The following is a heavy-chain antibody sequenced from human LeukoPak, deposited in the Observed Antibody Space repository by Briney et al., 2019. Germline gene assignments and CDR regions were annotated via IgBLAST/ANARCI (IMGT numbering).Heavy chain of an antibody. CDR2: IYYTGST. Sequence: SETLSLTCTVSGDSITSYYWSWVRQPPGKGLEWIGYIYYTGSTNYNPSLKSQVTMSVDTSKNQFSLKLTSVTAADTAVYYCARTTEGGYTYGYFYYYYMDVWGKGTTVTISS. D-gene: IGHD5-18*01. J-gene: IGHJ6*03. CDR1: GDSITSYY. CDR3: ARTTEGGYTYGYFYYYYMDV. V-gene: IGHV4-59*01.